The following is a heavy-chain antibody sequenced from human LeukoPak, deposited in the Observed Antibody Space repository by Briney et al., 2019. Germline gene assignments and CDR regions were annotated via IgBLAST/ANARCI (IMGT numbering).Heavy chain of an antibody. CDR1: GFTFSSSA. Sequence: SGGSLRLSWAASGFTFSSSAMGWVRQAPGRGLEWVSVIGGSGGSTYYAESVNGRSTNSTDNSKNTLYLQMNSLDAEDTAVYYCAKPQKVIPIDAFDIWSKGTMVTVSS. J-gene: IGHJ3*02. D-gene: IGHD3-16*02. CDR3: AKPQKVIPIDAFDI. V-gene: IGHV3-23*01. CDR2: IGGSGGST.